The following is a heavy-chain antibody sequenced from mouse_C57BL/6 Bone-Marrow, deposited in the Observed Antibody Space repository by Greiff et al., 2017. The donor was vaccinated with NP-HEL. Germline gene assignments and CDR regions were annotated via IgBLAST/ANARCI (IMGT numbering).Heavy chain of an antibody. CDR1: GFTFSDYG. D-gene: IGHD1-1*01. J-gene: IGHJ4*01. CDR3: ATLREDAMDY. Sequence: DVHLVESGGGLVKPGGSLKLSCAASGFTFSDYGMHWVRQAPEKGLEWVAYISSGSSTIYYADTVKGRFTISRDNAKNTLFLQMTSLRSEDTAMYYCATLREDAMDYWGQGTSVTVSS. V-gene: IGHV5-17*01. CDR2: ISSGSSTI.